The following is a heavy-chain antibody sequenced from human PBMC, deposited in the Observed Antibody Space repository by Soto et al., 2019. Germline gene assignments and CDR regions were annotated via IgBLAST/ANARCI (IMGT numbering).Heavy chain of an antibody. J-gene: IGHJ4*02. CDR1: GGSFSGYY. Sequence: SETLSLTCAVYGGSFSGYYWSWIRQPPGKGLEWIGEINHSGSTNYNPSLKSRVTISVDTSKNQFSLMLSSGTAADTAVYYCAARGSGSYSDDYWGQGTLVTVSS. D-gene: IGHD3-10*01. CDR2: INHSGST. V-gene: IGHV4-34*01. CDR3: AARGSGSYSDDY.